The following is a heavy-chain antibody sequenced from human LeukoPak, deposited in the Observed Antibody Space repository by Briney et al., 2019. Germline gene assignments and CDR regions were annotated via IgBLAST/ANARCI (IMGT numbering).Heavy chain of an antibody. V-gene: IGHV3-21*01. CDR1: GFTFSTYT. J-gene: IGHJ4*02. D-gene: IGHD5-18*01. Sequence: GGSLRLSCAVSGFTFSTYTMNWVCQPPGKGLEWVSSISSDSTYIHYADSLTGRFTISRDNAKNSLFLHMNSLRAEDTAMYFCARDIVGYSYGVDFWGLGTLVTVSS. CDR2: ISSDSTYI. CDR3: ARDIVGYSYGVDF.